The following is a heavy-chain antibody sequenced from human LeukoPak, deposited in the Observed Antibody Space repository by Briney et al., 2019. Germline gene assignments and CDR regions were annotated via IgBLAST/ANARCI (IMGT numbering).Heavy chain of an antibody. CDR1: GGTFSSYA. CDR3: ARSCSGVNCYKRMDV. J-gene: IGHJ6*02. V-gene: IGHV1-69*13. D-gene: IGHD2-15*01. CDR2: IIPIFGTA. Sequence: EASVKVSCKASGGTFSSYAISWVRQAPGQGLEWMGGIIPIFGTANYAQKFQGRVTITADESTSTAYMELSSLRSEDTAVYYCARSCSGVNCYKRMDVWGQGTTVTVSS.